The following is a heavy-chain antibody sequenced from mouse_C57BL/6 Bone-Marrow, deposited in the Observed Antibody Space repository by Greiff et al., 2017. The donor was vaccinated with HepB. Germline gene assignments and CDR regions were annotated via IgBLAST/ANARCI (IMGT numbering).Heavy chain of an antibody. CDR3: TTGTSVVAHFYY. CDR1: GFNIKDDY. D-gene: IGHD1-1*01. CDR2: IDPENGDT. J-gene: IGHJ2*01. Sequence: VQLQQSGAELVRPGASVKLSCTASGFNIKDDYMHWVKQRPEQGLEWIGWIDPENGDTEYASKFQGKATITADTSSNTAYLQLSSLTSEDTAVYYCTTGTSVVAHFYYWGQGTTLPVSS. V-gene: IGHV14-4*01.